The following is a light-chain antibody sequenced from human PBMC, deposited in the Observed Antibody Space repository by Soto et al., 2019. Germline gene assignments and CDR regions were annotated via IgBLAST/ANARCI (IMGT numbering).Light chain of an antibody. Sequence: QSALTQPASVSGSPGQSITISCTGTSSDVGGYNYVSWYQHHPGKAPKRMIFDVSNRPSGVSNRFSGSKSGNTASLTISGLQPEDEADYYGSSYTTSNTRQIVFGTGTKLTVL. V-gene: IGLV2-14*03. J-gene: IGLJ1*01. CDR2: DVS. CDR1: SSDVGGYNY. CDR3: SSYTTSNTRQIV.